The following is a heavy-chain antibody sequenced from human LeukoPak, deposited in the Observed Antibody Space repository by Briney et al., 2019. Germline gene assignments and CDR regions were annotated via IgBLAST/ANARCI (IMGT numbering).Heavy chain of an antibody. Sequence: SETLSHTCSVSGGSIISYSWSWIRQPAGKGLDWIGRIYTSRSTNYNPSLKSRVTMSIDTSKNQFSLKLTSVTAADTAVYYCAREFGYSYGHLSRVDLDYYYYYMDVWGKGTTVTVSS. D-gene: IGHD5-18*01. CDR2: IYTSRST. J-gene: IGHJ6*03. CDR1: GGSIISYS. V-gene: IGHV4-4*07. CDR3: AREFGYSYGHLSRVDLDYYYYYMDV.